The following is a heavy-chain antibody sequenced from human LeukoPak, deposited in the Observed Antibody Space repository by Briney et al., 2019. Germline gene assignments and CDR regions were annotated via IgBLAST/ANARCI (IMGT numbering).Heavy chain of an antibody. D-gene: IGHD1-26*01. V-gene: IGHV3-48*01. CDR3: AAHYSGSYKGGFDP. J-gene: IGHJ5*02. CDR2: ISSPDYTT. CDR1: GFSFISYS. Sequence: PGGSLRLSCAASGFSFISYSMNWVRQAPGKGLEWLSYISSPDYTTYYADSVKGRFTISRDNSKNTLYLQMNSLRAEDTAVYYCAAHYSGSYKGGFDPWGQGTLVTVSS.